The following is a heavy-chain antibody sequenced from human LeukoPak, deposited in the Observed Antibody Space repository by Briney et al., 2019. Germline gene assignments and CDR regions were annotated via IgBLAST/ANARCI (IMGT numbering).Heavy chain of an antibody. CDR3: ATVNSRYHQLLYEPLVVFDP. CDR1: GYTFTSYG. CDR2: ISAYNGNT. V-gene: IGHV1-18*04. D-gene: IGHD2-2*02. Sequence: ASVKVSCKASGYTFTSYGISWVRQAPGQGLEWMGWISAYNGNTNYAQKLQGRVTMTTDTSTSTAYMELRSLRSEDTAVYYCATVNSRYHQLLYEPLVVFDPWGQGTLVTVSS. J-gene: IGHJ5*02.